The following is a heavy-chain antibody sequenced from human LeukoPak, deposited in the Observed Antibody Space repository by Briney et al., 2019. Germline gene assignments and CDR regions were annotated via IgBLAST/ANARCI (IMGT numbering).Heavy chain of an antibody. CDR2: IKQDGSEK. J-gene: IGHJ4*02. CDR3: ARPRRGGWNDGTLDY. Sequence: GGSLRLSCAASGFTFSSYWMSWVRQAPGKGLEWVANIKQDGSEKYYVDSVKGRFTISRDNAKNSLYLQMNSLRAEDTAVYYCARPRRGGWNDGTLDYWGQGTLVTVSS. V-gene: IGHV3-7*01. D-gene: IGHD1-1*01. CDR1: GFTFSSYW.